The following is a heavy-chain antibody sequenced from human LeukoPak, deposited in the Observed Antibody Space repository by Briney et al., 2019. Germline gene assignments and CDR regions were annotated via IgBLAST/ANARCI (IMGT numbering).Heavy chain of an antibody. CDR3: ARVVPAASRRFGWFDP. J-gene: IGHJ5*02. CDR2: IYTSGST. V-gene: IGHV4-4*07. Sequence: SETLSLTCTVSGGSISSYYWSWIRQPAGKGLEWIGRIYTSGSTNYNPSLKSRVTMSVDTSKNQISLKLSSVTAADTAVYYCARVVPAASRRFGWFDPWGQGTLVTVSS. CDR1: GGSISSYY. D-gene: IGHD2-2*01.